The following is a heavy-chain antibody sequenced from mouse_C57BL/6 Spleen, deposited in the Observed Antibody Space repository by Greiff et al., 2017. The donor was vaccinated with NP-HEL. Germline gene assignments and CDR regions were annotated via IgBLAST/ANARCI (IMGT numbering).Heavy chain of an antibody. CDR2: IYPGSGNT. J-gene: IGHJ4*01. CDR1: GYTFTDYY. Sequence: VQLQESGAELVRPGASVKLSCKASGYTFTDYYINWVKQRPGQGLEWIARIYPGSGNTYYNEKFKGKATLTAEKSSSTAYMQLSSLTSEDSAVYFCASRNNDYDGMDYWGQGTSVTVSS. CDR3: ASRNNDYDGMDY. D-gene: IGHD2-4*01. V-gene: IGHV1-76*01.